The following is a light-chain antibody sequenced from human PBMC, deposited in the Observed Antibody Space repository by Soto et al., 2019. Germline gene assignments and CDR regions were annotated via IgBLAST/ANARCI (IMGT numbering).Light chain of an antibody. CDR3: QQYYSNPRST. Sequence: DIVMTQSPDSLAVSLGERATINCKSSQSVLYSSNNKNYLAWYQQKPGQPPKLLIYWASTRESGVPDRFSGSGSGTDFTLTISSLQAEDVAVYYCQQYYSNPRSTFGGGTKVDIK. V-gene: IGKV4-1*01. CDR2: WAS. J-gene: IGKJ4*01. CDR1: QSVLYSSNNKNY.